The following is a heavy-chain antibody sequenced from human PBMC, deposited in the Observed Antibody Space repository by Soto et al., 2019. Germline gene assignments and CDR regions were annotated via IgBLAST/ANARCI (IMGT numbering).Heavy chain of an antibody. CDR3: ARLLWFGDGDYYYYYGMDV. V-gene: IGHV4-34*01. D-gene: IGHD3-10*01. J-gene: IGHJ6*02. CDR1: GGSFSGYY. CDR2: INHSGST. Sequence: PSETLSLTCAVYGGSFSGYYWSWIRQPPGKGLEWIGEINHSGSTNYNPSLKSRVTISVDTSKNQFSLKLSSVTAADTAVYYCARLLWFGDGDYYYYYGMDVWGQGTTVTVSS.